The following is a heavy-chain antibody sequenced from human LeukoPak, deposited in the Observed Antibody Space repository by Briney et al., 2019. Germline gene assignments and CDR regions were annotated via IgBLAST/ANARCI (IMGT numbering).Heavy chain of an antibody. J-gene: IGHJ4*02. D-gene: IGHD3-10*01. Sequence: GGSLRLSCAASGFTFSGYAMSWVRQAPGKGLEWVSAISGGDGSTYYADSVKGRFTISRDNSKNTLYLQMNSLRADDTAVYYCAKIIRFGEPDYWGQGTLVTVSS. CDR3: AKIIRFGEPDY. V-gene: IGHV3-23*01. CDR1: GFTFSGYA. CDR2: ISGGDGST.